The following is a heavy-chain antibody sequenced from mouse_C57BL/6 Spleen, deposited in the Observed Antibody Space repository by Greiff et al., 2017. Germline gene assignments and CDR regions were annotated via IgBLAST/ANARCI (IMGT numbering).Heavy chain of an antibody. CDR2: IDPSDSYT. CDR1: GYTFTSYW. J-gene: IGHJ2*01. D-gene: IGHD6-1*01. CDR3: ARATVSYYFDY. V-gene: IGHV1-69*01. Sequence: QVQLQQPGAELVMPGASVKLSCKASGYTFTSYWMHWVKQRPGQGLEWIGEIDPSDSYTNYNQKFKGKSTLTVDKSSSTAYMQLSSLTSEDSAVYSCARATVSYYFDYWGQGTTLTVSS.